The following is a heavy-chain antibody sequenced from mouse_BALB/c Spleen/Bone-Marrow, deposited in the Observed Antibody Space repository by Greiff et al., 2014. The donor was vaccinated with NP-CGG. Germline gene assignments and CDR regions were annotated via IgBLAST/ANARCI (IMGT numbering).Heavy chain of an antibody. J-gene: IGHJ2*01. CDR2: IDPSDSYT. Sequence: QVQLQQSGAEFVKPGASVKLSCKASGYTFTSYWMHWVKQRPGQGLEWIGEIDPSDSYTNYNQKFKGKATLTVDKSSSTAYMQLSSLTSEDSAVYYCARDSITTVVATDYWGQGTTLTVSS. CDR1: GYTFTSYW. D-gene: IGHD1-1*01. CDR3: ARDSITTVVATDY. V-gene: IGHV1-69*02.